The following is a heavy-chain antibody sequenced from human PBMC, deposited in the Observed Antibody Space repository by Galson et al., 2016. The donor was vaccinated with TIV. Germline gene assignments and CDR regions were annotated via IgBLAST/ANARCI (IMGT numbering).Heavy chain of an antibody. D-gene: IGHD3-22*01. CDR3: ATVAWFPGLSLDN. Sequence: SVKVSCKVSGDSLTDLVIHWVRQAPGKGLEWVGGIDPEVQKTIYAQNFQGRVTLTADTSIDTAYRELGSLRFEDTAVYFCATVAWFPGLSLDNWGQGTLVTVSS. CDR2: IDPEVQKT. J-gene: IGHJ4*02. CDR1: GDSLTDLV. V-gene: IGHV1-24*01.